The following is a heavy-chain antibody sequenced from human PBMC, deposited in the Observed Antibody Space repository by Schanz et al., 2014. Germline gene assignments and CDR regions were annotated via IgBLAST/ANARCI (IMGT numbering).Heavy chain of an antibody. Sequence: EVQLAESGGGLVQPGGSLRLSCAASGFTFSSHWMHWVRQDPGKGLVWVARINSVGSNTDYADSVTGRFTISRDNAKNTLYLQMNTLRAEDTAVYYCARKMKLGVYGGKGHDSLDIWGQGTMGTVSP. CDR1: GFTFSSHW. J-gene: IGHJ3*02. CDR3: ARKMKLGVYGGKGHDSLDI. D-gene: IGHD4-17*01. CDR2: INSVGSNT. V-gene: IGHV3-74*02.